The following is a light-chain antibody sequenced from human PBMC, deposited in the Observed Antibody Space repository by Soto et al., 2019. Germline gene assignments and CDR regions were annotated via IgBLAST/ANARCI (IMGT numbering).Light chain of an antibody. CDR2: GAS. J-gene: IGKJ1*01. Sequence: EIVMTQSPGTLSLSPGERATLSCRASQSVSTNLAWYQQIPGQAPRLLIYGASTRATGLPARFRGSWSGTDFTPPISSLQSENLAFYFCQQYNDWLQTFGLGTKVYIK. V-gene: IGKV3-15*01. CDR3: QQYNDWLQT. CDR1: QSVSTN.